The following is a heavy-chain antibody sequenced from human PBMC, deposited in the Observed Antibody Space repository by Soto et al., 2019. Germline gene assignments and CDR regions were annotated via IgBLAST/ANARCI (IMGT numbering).Heavy chain of an antibody. CDR2: ISAYNGNT. V-gene: IGHV1-18*01. CDR3: ASDVGITGIEGWFDP. J-gene: IGHJ5*02. Sequence: QVQLVQSGAEVKKPGASVKVSCKASGYTFTSYGISWERQAPGQGLEWMGWISAYNGNTNYAQKLQGRVTMTTDTSTSTAYMELRSLRSDDTAVYYCASDVGITGIEGWFDPWGQGTLVTVSS. CDR1: GYTFTSYG. D-gene: IGHD1-20*01.